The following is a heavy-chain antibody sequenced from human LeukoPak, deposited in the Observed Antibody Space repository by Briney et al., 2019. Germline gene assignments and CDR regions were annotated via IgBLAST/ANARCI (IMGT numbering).Heavy chain of an antibody. V-gene: IGHV4-39*01. J-gene: IGHJ4*02. CDR3: ARNPYYYDSSGYYLLGPIDY. CDR2: IYYSGST. D-gene: IGHD3-22*01. CDR1: GGSISSSSYY. Sequence: SDTLSLTCTVSGGSISSSSYYWGWIRQPPGKGLEWIGSIYYSGSTYYNPSLKSRVTISVDTSKNQFSLKLSSVTAADTAVYYCARNPYYYDSSGYYLLGPIDYWGQGTLVTVSS.